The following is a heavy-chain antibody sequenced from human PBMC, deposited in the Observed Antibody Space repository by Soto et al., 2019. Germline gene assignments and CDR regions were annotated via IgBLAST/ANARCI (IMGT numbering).Heavy chain of an antibody. CDR3: ARELDDSSGYPDSNWFDP. CDR1: GFTFSSYW. V-gene: IGHV3-74*01. J-gene: IGHJ5*02. D-gene: IGHD3-22*01. CDR2: INSDGSST. Sequence: GGSLRLSCAASGFTFSSYWMHWVRQAPGKWLVWVSRINSDGSSTSYADSVKGRFTISRDNAKNTLYLQMNSLRAEDTAVYYCARELDDSSGYPDSNWFDPWGQGXLVTVYS.